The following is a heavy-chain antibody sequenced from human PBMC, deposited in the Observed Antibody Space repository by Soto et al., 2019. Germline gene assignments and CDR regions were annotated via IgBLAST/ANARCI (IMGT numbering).Heavy chain of an antibody. CDR2: IFYSGST. CDR1: GGSLSSSSW. J-gene: IGHJ4*02. Sequence: SETLSLTCAVCGGSLSSSSWWSWVRQPPGKTLEWLGEIFYSGSTKYNPSLNSRVTISADQSKNDFSLRLSSVTAADTAVYYCVHHGGVPYYHDFWGQGMLVTVSS. D-gene: IGHD2-8*01. CDR3: VHHGGVPYYHDF. V-gene: IGHV4-4*02.